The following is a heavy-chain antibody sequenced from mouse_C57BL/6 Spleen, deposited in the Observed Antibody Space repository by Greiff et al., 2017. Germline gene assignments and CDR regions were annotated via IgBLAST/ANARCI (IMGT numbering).Heavy chain of an antibody. CDR1: GYAFSSSW. CDR3: ARTYYSNYWYFDV. V-gene: IGHV1-82*01. Sequence: QVQLQQSGPELVKPGASVKISCKASGYAFSSSWMNWVKQRPGKGLEWIGRISPGDGDTNYNGKFKGKATLTADKSSSTAYMQLSSLTSEDSAVYFCARTYYSNYWYFDVWGTGTTVTVSS. D-gene: IGHD2-5*01. CDR2: ISPGDGDT. J-gene: IGHJ1*03.